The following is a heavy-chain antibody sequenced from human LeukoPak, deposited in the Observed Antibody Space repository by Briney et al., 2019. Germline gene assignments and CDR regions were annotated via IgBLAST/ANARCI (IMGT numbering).Heavy chain of an antibody. D-gene: IGHD3-9*01. V-gene: IGHV3-15*01. Sequence: GGSLRLSCAASGFTFSNAWMSWVRQAPGKGLEWVGRIKSKTDGGTTDYAAPGKGRFTISRDNSKNTLYQQLNRLRAEDTAVYYCAKWGDYDILTGYYDSDYWGQGTLVTVSS. CDR3: AKWGDYDILTGYYDSDY. J-gene: IGHJ4*02. CDR1: GFTFSNAW. CDR2: IKSKTDGGTT.